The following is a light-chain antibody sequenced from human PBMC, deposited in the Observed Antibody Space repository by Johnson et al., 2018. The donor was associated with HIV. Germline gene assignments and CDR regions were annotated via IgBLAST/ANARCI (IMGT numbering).Light chain of an antibody. CDR3: AAWDDSLNGSYV. V-gene: IGLV1-44*01. Sequence: SVLTQPPSASGTPGQRITISCSGSSSNIGSNPVNWYQQFPGTAPKVLIYSNNQRPSGVPDRFSGSNSGTSASLAISGLQSEDEADYYCAAWDDSLNGSYVFGTGTKGTVL. J-gene: IGLJ1*01. CDR2: SNN. CDR1: SSNIGSNP.